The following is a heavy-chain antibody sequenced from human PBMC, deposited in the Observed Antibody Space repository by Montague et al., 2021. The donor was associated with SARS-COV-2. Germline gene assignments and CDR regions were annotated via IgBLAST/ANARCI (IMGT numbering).Heavy chain of an antibody. CDR1: GGSITNNIDY. CDR2: IYYTGNT. Sequence: SETLSLTSTVSGGSITNNIDYWAWIRQPPGKGLEWIGSIYYTGNTYYNPSLKSRVTISVVTSKSHFTLKLSSVTAAETAVYYCARLKRYFDSSGSPSAFDFWGQGTKVTVSS. J-gene: IGHJ3*01. D-gene: IGHD3-22*01. CDR3: ARLKRYFDSSGSPSAFDF. V-gene: IGHV4-39*02.